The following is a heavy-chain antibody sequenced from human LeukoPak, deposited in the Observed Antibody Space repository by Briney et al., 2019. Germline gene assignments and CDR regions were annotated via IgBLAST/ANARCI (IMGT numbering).Heavy chain of an antibody. CDR2: IYYSGST. CDR1: GGSISSYY. Sequence: PSETLSLTCTVSGGSISSYYWSWIRQPPGKGLEWIGYIYYSGSTNYNPSLKSRVTISVDTSKNQFSLKLSSVTAADTAVYYCARDRSGIAARYYYYYMDVWGKGTTVTVSS. V-gene: IGHV4-59*01. D-gene: IGHD6-6*01. J-gene: IGHJ6*03. CDR3: ARDRSGIAARYYYYYMDV.